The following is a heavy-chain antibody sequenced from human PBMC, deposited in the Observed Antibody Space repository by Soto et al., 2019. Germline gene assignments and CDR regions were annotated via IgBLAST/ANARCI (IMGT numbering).Heavy chain of an antibody. CDR2: IYSSEST. CDR1: GDSVSTNSYS. CDR3: ASLNGYCISTNCHGYYGMDV. J-gene: IGHJ6*02. D-gene: IGHD2-2*03. Sequence: SETLSLTCTVSGDSVSTNSYSWGWIRQSPGKGLEWIGTIYSSESTYYNPSLLSRVTISVDTSKNEFSLRLSSVTAADTAVYYCASLNGYCISTNCHGYYGMDVWGQGTTVTVSS. V-gene: IGHV4-39*01.